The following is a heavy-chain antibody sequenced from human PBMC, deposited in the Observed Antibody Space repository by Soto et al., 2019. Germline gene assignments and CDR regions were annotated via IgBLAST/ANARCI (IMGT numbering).Heavy chain of an antibody. CDR3: AREGGAHGEFDK. Sequence: ASVXVSFKSSLGTFSTYTISFFLQAPGQGLEWMGGITPVFGTANYAQKFQGRVTITADESTSTAYMELSSLRSEDTALYYCAREGGAHGEFDKWGQGTLVTVSS. V-gene: IGHV1-69*01. CDR2: ITPVFGTA. D-gene: IGHD7-27*01. CDR1: LGTFSTYT. J-gene: IGHJ4*02.